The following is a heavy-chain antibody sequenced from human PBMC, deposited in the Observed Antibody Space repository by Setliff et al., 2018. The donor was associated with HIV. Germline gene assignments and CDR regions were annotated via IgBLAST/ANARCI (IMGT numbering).Heavy chain of an antibody. CDR1: GYTFTSSD. CDR2: MNPNSGNT. J-gene: IGHJ3*02. V-gene: IGHV1-8*02. D-gene: IGHD2-8*01. Sequence: ASVKVSCKASGYTFTSSDINWVRQAPGQGLEWMGWMNPNSGNTGYAQKFQGRITMTSDTSTSTVYMELSSLRSEDSAVYYCARSIYEWGAFDIWGQGTMVTVSS. CDR3: ARSIYEWGAFDI.